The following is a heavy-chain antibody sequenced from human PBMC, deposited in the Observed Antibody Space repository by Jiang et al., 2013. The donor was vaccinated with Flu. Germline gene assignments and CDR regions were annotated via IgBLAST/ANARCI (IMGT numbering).Heavy chain of an antibody. Sequence: KPTQTLTLTCTFSGFSLSTSGLSVGWIRQPPGKALEWLAVIYWNDDNRYRPSLKSRLTITKDTSKHQVVLTMTNMDPVDTATYYCARSRPIDYDIVTGYYKLYFDNWGQGTPVTVSS. CDR3: ARSRPIDYDIVTGYYKLYFDN. CDR1: GFSLSTSGLS. J-gene: IGHJ4*02. V-gene: IGHV2-5*01. CDR2: IYWNDDN. D-gene: IGHD3-9*01.